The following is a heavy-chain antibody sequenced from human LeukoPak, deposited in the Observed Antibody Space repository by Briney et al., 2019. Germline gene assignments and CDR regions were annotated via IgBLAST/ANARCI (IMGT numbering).Heavy chain of an antibody. CDR2: ISYDGSNK. Sequence: GRSLRLSCAASGFTFSSYGMHWVRQAPGKGLEWVAVISYDGSNKYYADSVKGRFTISRDNSKNTLYLQMNSLRAEDTAVYYCAKDGWEGSYWGQGTLVTVSS. CDR3: AKDGWEGSY. V-gene: IGHV3-30*18. D-gene: IGHD1-26*01. CDR1: GFTFSSYG. J-gene: IGHJ4*02.